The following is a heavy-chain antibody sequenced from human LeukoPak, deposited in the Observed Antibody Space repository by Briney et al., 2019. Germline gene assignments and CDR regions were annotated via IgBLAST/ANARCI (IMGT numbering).Heavy chain of an antibody. J-gene: IGHJ4*02. Sequence: GGSLRPSCAASGFTFSDYYVSWIRQAPGKGLEWVSYISSSGSTIYYADSVKGRFTISRDNAKNSLYLQMNSLRAEDAAVYYCARDRNLEKGDYWGQGTLSPSPQ. CDR3: ARDRNLEKGDY. CDR1: GFTFSDYY. V-gene: IGHV3-11*04. D-gene: IGHD1-1*01. CDR2: ISSSGSTI.